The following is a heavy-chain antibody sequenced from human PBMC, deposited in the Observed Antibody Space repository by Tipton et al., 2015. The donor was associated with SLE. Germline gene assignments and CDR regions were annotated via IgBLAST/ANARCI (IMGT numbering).Heavy chain of an antibody. CDR1: GFTFSSYA. CDR3: AKRGRFMVQGAHFDY. Sequence: SLRPSCAASGFTFSSYAMSWVRQAPGKGLEWVSAISGSGGSTYYADSAKGRFTISRDNSKNTLYLQMNSLRAEDTAVYYCAKRGRFMVQGAHFDYWGQGTLVTVSS. D-gene: IGHD3-10*01. V-gene: IGHV3-23*01. CDR2: ISGSGGST. J-gene: IGHJ4*02.